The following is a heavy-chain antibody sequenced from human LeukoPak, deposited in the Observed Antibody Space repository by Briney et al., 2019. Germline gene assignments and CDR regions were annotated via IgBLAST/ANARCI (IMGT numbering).Heavy chain of an antibody. J-gene: IGHJ4*02. D-gene: IGHD3-3*01. V-gene: IGHV4-39*01. CDR2: IYYSGST. CDR3: ARGSVLRHFNY. Sequence: SETLSRTCIVSGGSSSSSSYYWGWIRQPPGKGLEWIGSIYYSGSTYYNPSLKSRATISLDTSKNQFSLKLSSVTAADTAVYYCARGSVLRHFNYWGQGTLVTVSS. CDR1: GGSSSSSSYY.